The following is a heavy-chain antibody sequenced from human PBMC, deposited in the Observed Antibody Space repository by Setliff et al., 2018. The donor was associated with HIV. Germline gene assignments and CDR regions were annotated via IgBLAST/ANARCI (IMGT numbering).Heavy chain of an antibody. J-gene: IGHJ6*03. Sequence: GASVKVSCKVSGYPLTDFSIHWVRQAPGKGLEWTGGFDPEDGETIYAQKFQGRVTMTEDTSTNTAYMELSSLRSEDTALYYCATFRRGSGRYYYYMDVWGKGTTVTVSS. CDR3: ATFRRGSGRYYYYMDV. CDR2: FDPEDGET. D-gene: IGHD3-10*01. CDR1: GYPLTDFS. V-gene: IGHV1-24*01.